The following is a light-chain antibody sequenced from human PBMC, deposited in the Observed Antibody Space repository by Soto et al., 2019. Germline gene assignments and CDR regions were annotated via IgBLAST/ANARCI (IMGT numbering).Light chain of an antibody. CDR2: AAS. J-gene: IGKJ4*01. Sequence: DIQMTQSPSSLSASVGDRVTIACRASQNIRTYLNWYQQNPGKAPKLLIYAASNLHSGVPSRFSGSGSVTDFTLNISSLQPDDFATYYCQQAYSKNTFGGGTKVDIK. CDR1: QNIRTY. CDR3: QQAYSKNT. V-gene: IGKV1-39*01.